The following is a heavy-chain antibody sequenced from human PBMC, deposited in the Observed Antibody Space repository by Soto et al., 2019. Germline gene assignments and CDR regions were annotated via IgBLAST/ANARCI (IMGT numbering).Heavy chain of an antibody. CDR1: GGSISSGGYY. CDR3: AREGGIVGATAADY. J-gene: IGHJ4*02. Sequence: QVQLQESGPGLVKPSQTLSLACTVSGGSISSGGYYWSWIRQHPGKGLEWIGYIYYSGSTYYNPSLKRRVTISVDTSKNQFSLKLSSVTAADTAVYYCAREGGIVGATAADYWGQGTLVTVSS. V-gene: IGHV4-31*03. CDR2: IYYSGST. D-gene: IGHD1-26*01.